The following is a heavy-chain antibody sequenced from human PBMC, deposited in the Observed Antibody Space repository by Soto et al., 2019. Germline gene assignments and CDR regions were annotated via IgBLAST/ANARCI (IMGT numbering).Heavy chain of an antibody. D-gene: IGHD6-6*01. J-gene: IGHJ6*03. V-gene: IGHV1-69*04. Sequence: GASVKVSCKASGGTFSSYTISWVRQAPGQGLEWMGRIIPILGIANYAQKFQGRVTITADKSTSTAYMELSSLRSEDTAVYYCARDSGEPMYSSSTRYYYYMDVWGKGTTVTVSS. CDR3: ARDSGEPMYSSSTRYYYYMDV. CDR1: GGTFSSYT. CDR2: IIPILGIA.